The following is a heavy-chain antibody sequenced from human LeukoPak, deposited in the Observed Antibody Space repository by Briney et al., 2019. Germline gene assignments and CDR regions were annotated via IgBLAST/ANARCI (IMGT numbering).Heavy chain of an antibody. CDR3: ARGGNSFYYYYGMDV. J-gene: IGHJ6*02. Sequence: SETLSLTCAVYGGSFSGYYWSWIRQPPGKGLEWIGEINHSGSTNYNPSLKSRVTISVDTSKNQFSLKLSSVTAADTAVYYCARGGNSFYYYYGMDVWGQGTTVTVSS. CDR1: GGSFSGYY. CDR2: INHSGST. V-gene: IGHV4-34*01. D-gene: IGHD4-23*01.